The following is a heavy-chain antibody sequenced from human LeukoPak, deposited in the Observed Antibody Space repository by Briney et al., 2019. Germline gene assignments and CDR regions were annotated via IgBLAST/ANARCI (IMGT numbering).Heavy chain of an antibody. CDR3: AKGLVVNDNYFDN. CDR2: IAGSDDPT. Sequence: PGQSLRLSCAASGFNLRTYAMNWVRQVPGKGLEWIATIAGSDDPTYYADSVKGRFTISSDFSTSTVSLQMNNLRVEDTAVYFCAKGLVVNDNYFDNWGQGTLVTVSS. J-gene: IGHJ4*02. V-gene: IGHV3-23*01. CDR1: GFNLRTYA. D-gene: IGHD2-15*01.